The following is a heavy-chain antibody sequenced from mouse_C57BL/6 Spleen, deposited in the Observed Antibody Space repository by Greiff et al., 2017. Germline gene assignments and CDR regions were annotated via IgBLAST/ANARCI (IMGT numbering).Heavy chain of an antibody. CDR2: IYPGDGDT. Sequence: VQLQQPGAELVKPGASVKISCKASGYAFSSYWMNWVKQRPGKGLEWIGQIYPGDGDTNYNGKFKGKATLTADKSSSTAYMQLSSLASEDSAVYICARSGIRAFFDYWGQGTTLTVSS. CDR1: GYAFSSYW. D-gene: IGHD3-2*02. J-gene: IGHJ2*01. V-gene: IGHV1-80*01. CDR3: ARSGIRAFFDY.